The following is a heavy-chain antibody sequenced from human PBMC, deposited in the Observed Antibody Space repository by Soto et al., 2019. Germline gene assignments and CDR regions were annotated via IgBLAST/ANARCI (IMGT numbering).Heavy chain of an antibody. Sequence: PSETLSLTCAVYGGSFSDYYWSWIRQPPGKGLEWIGEISHSGITNYSPSLKSRVTMSVDTSKNQFSLKLTSVTAADTALYYCARFPFDSNDWTNPRYFDIWGQGTLVTVSS. D-gene: IGHD3-22*01. V-gene: IGHV4-34*01. CDR1: GGSFSDYY. CDR3: ARFPFDSNDWTNPRYFDI. J-gene: IGHJ4*02. CDR2: ISHSGIT.